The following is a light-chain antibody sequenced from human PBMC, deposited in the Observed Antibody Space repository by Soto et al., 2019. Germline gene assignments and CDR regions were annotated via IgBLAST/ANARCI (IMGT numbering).Light chain of an antibody. Sequence: EIVITQCPATPSVSPGERATLSCRDSQSVCSDLAWYQQKPGQAPRLVIYRASTRETGVPARFSGSGSGTEFTLTISSLKSEDVSVYDCQHYNLWTHTFGRGTKVDIK. CDR3: QHYNLWTHT. V-gene: IGKV3-15*01. J-gene: IGKJ2*01. CDR1: QSVCSD. CDR2: RAS.